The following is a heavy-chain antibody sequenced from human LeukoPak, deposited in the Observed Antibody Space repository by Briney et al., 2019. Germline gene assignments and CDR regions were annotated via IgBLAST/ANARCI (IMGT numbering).Heavy chain of an antibody. CDR3: ARGDYYYDSSGYPFDY. J-gene: IGHJ4*02. V-gene: IGHV1-69*04. D-gene: IGHD3-22*01. Sequence: SVKVSCKASGGTFSSYAISWVRQAPGQGLEWMGRIIPILGIANYAQKFQGRVTITADKSTSTAYMELSSLRSEDTAVYYCARGDYYYDSSGYPFDYWGQGTLVTVSS. CDR2: IIPILGIA. CDR1: GGTFSSYA.